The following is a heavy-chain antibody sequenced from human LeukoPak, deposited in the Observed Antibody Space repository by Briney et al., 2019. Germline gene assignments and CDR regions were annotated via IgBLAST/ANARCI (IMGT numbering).Heavy chain of an antibody. V-gene: IGHV3-73*01. CDR2: IKSKSNSYAT. CDR3: TTYGDYGPGSDY. Sequence: GGSLRLSCAASGFTFSGSAIHWVRQASGKGLEWVGRIKSKSNSYATAYAASVKGRFTISRDDSKNTAYLQMNSLKTEDTAVYYCTTYGDYGPGSDYWGQGTLVTVSS. CDR1: GFTFSGSA. D-gene: IGHD4-17*01. J-gene: IGHJ4*02.